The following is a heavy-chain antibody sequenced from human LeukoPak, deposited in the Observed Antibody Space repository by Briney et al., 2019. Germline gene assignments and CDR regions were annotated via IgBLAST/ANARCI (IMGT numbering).Heavy chain of an antibody. J-gene: IGHJ5*02. D-gene: IGHD1-26*01. CDR1: GYTFTNYG. CDR2: VSAYNGDT. CDR3: ARAGGGCYGASWFYP. Sequence: ASVKVSCKASGYTFTNYGISWVRQAPGQGLEWLGWVSAYNGDTNYAQKLQGRVTMTTDTSTGIAYMVLMSLRTDDNTADYCARAGGGCYGASWFYPWGERRPLTVSS. V-gene: IGHV1-18*01.